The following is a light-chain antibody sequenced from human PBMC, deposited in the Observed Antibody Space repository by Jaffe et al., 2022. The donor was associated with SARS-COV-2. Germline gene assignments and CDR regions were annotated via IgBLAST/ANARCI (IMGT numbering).Light chain of an antibody. CDR2: KAS. CDR1: QSISSW. Sequence: DIQMTQSPSTLSASVGDRVTITCRASQSISSWLAWYQQKPQKAPKLLIYKASSLESGVPSRFSGSGSGTEFTLTISSLQPDDFASYYCQQYNSYPYTFGQGTKLGIK. J-gene: IGKJ2*01. V-gene: IGKV1-5*03. CDR3: QQYNSYPYT.